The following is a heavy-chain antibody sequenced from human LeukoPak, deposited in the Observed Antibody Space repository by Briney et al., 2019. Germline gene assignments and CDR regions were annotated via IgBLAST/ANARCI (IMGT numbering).Heavy chain of an antibody. CDR2: IYSGGTT. J-gene: IGHJ4*02. V-gene: IGHV3-53*01. CDR1: GFTVRSNH. CDR3: ARAGSNYLYFDS. Sequence: SGGSLRLSCAASGFTVRSNHMSWVRQAPGKGLEWVSVIYSGGTTYYADSVKGRFTISRDNSKNTLYLQMNSLRAEDTAVYYCARAGSNYLYFDSWGQGTLVTVSS. D-gene: IGHD4-11*01.